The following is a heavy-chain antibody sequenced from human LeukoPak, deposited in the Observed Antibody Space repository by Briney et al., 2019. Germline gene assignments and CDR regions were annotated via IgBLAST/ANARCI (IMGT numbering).Heavy chain of an antibody. Sequence: PSETLSLTCTVSGDSISSYYWSWIRQPPGKGLEWIGSIYHSGSTYYNPSLKSRVTISVDTSKNQFSLKLSSVTAADTAVYYCASPNFDWGQGTLVTVSS. CDR1: GDSISSYY. J-gene: IGHJ4*02. CDR3: ASPNFD. D-gene: IGHD4/OR15-4a*01. CDR2: IYHSGST. V-gene: IGHV4-38-2*02.